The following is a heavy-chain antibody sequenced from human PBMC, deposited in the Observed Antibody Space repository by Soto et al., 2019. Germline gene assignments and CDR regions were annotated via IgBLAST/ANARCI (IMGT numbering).Heavy chain of an antibody. D-gene: IGHD2-15*01. V-gene: IGHV1-69*06. CDR2: IIPIFGTA. CDR1: GGTFSSYA. Sequence: QVQLVQSGAEVKKPGSSVKVSCKASGGTFSSYAISWVRQAPGQGLEWMGGIIPIFGTANYAQKFQGRVTITADKSTSTAYMELSSLRSEDTAVYYCARDCSGGSCYSEYYYGMDVWGQGTTVTVSS. J-gene: IGHJ6*02. CDR3: ARDCSGGSCYSEYYYGMDV.